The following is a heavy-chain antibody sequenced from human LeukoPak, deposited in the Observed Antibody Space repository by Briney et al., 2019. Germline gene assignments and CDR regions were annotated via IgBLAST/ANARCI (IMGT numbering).Heavy chain of an antibody. Sequence: GGSLRLSCAASGFTFSSYAMGWVRQAPGKGLEWVSAISGSGGSTYYADSVKGRSTISRDNSKNTLYLQMNSLRAEDTAVYYCAKYDSSGYYPYYFDYWGQGTLVTVSS. D-gene: IGHD3-22*01. V-gene: IGHV3-23*01. CDR1: GFTFSSYA. J-gene: IGHJ4*02. CDR2: ISGSGGST. CDR3: AKYDSSGYYPYYFDY.